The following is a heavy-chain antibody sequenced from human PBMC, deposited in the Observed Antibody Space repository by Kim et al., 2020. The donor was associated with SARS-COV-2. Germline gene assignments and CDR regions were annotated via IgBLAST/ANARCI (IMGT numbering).Heavy chain of an antibody. V-gene: IGHV1-3*04. CDR3: ARGGPFSGSGSPFDY. CDR2: INSGDGNT. CDR1: GYTFSKNG. D-gene: IGHD3-10*01. J-gene: IGHJ4*02. Sequence: ASVKVSCKASGYTFSKNGIDWVRQAPGERLEWMGWINSGDGNTEYSEKFYDRLTITSDTSASASYLELSRLTSEDSGVYYCARGGPFSGSGSPFDYWGQGARVTASP.